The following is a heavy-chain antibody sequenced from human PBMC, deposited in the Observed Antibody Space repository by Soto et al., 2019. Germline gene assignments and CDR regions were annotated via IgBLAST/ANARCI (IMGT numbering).Heavy chain of an antibody. V-gene: IGHV4-31*11. CDR1: GGSISSGGYY. J-gene: IGHJ6*02. Sequence: SETLSLTCAVSGGSISSGGYYWSWIRQLPEKGLEWIGYIYYNGDSYYNPSLKSRMTIPLDEFENQFSLRLESVTDADTAVYYCARRSTVSTGYGMDVWGQGTTVTVSS. CDR2: IYYNGDS. CDR3: ARRSTVSTGYGMDV. D-gene: IGHD4-17*01.